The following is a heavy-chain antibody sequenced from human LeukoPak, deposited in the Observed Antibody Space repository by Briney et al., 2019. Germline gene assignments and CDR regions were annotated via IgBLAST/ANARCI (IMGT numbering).Heavy chain of an antibody. V-gene: IGHV4-34*01. D-gene: IGHD4-11*01. Sequence: SETLSLTCAVYGGSFSGYYWSWIRQPPGKGLEWIGEINHSGSTNYNPSLKSRVTISADTSKNQFSLKLSSVTAADTAVYYCARGKRVTTIRYFDYWGQGTLVTVSS. CDR3: ARGKRVTTIRYFDY. J-gene: IGHJ4*02. CDR1: GGSFSGYY. CDR2: INHSGST.